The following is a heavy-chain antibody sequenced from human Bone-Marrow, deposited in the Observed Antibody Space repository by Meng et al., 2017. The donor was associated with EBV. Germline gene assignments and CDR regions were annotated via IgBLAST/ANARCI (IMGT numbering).Heavy chain of an antibody. CDR2: IPSDASHNK. J-gene: IGHJ5*02. CDR3: AKDLSGRFDP. D-gene: IGHD1-14*01. V-gene: IGHV3-30*18. CDR1: GFTFSGYC. Sequence: QVQLVEWGGGVFQPGGPLRLSCAASGFTFSGYCFHWVRQAPGKGPEWVAIIPSDASHNKYYADSVKGRFTISRDNSKNTLYLQMNSLKIEDTAVYYCAKDLSGRFDPWGQGTLVTVSS.